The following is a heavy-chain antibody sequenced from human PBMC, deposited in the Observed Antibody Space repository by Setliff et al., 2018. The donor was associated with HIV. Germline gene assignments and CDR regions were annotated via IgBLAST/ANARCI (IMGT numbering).Heavy chain of an antibody. CDR2: IYPSGTI. Sequence: SETLSLTCTVSAASIRNSYWTWIRQPAGKGLEWIGRIYPSGTINYNPSLKSRATMSVDTSKNQFSLRLTSVSAADPALYYCAGSMGATKGSWFEPWGQGTLVTVSS. J-gene: IGHJ5*02. V-gene: IGHV4-4*07. D-gene: IGHD1-26*01. CDR3: AGSMGATKGSWFEP. CDR1: AASIRNSY.